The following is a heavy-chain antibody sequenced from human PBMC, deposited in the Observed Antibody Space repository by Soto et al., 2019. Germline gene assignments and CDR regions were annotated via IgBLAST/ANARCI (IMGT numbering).Heavy chain of an antibody. CDR2: INHSGGST. J-gene: IGHJ5*02. CDR1: GYTFTSYY. Sequence: GSVKVSCNASGYTFTSYYMHWVRQPPGQGLEWMGIINHSGGSTSYAQKFQGRVTMTRDTSTSTVYMELSSLRSEDTAVYYCARGYSSGWYGISRNWFDPWGQGTLVTVSS. D-gene: IGHD6-19*01. V-gene: IGHV1-46*01. CDR3: ARGYSSGWYGISRNWFDP.